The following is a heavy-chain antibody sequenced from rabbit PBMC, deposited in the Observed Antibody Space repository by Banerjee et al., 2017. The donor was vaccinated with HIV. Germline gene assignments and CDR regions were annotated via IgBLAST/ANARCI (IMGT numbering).Heavy chain of an antibody. CDR2: IYAGSSGST. CDR1: GFSFSSSYY. V-gene: IGHV1S40*01. CDR3: ARGGDYTYGYAGYAYAYFNL. J-gene: IGHJ4*01. Sequence: QSLEESGGDLVKPGASLTLTCTASGFSFSSSYYMCWVRQAPGKGLEWIACIYAGSSGSTYYASWAKGRFTISKTSSTTVTLQMTSLTAADTATYFCARGGDYTYGYAGYAYAYFNLWGPGTLVTVS. D-gene: IGHD6-1*01.